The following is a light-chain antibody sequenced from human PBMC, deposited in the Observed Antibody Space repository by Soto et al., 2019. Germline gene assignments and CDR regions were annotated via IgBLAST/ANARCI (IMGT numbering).Light chain of an antibody. CDR2: DAS. V-gene: IGKV3-11*01. CDR1: QSVSSY. Sequence: EIVLTQSPATLSLSPGERATLSCRASQSVSSYLAWYQQKPGQAPRLLIYDASNRATGIPARFSGSGSGTDFTLTISSLEPEDFAVYYCQQRSNWPRTFCQGTKVEIQ. J-gene: IGKJ1*01. CDR3: QQRSNWPRT.